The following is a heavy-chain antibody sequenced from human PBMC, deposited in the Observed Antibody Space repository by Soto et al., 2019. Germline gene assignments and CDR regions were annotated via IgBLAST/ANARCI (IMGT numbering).Heavy chain of an antibody. CDR2: IYYSGST. V-gene: IGHV4-59*01. CDR1: GGSISSYY. J-gene: IGHJ4*02. Sequence: SETLSLTCTVSGGSISSYYWSWIRQPPGKGLEWIGYIYYSGSTNYNPSLKSRVTISVDTSKNQFSLKLSSVTAADTAVYYCARVVMVTAMTYYFDYWGQGTLVTVSS. CDR3: ARVVMVTAMTYYFDY. D-gene: IGHD2-21*02.